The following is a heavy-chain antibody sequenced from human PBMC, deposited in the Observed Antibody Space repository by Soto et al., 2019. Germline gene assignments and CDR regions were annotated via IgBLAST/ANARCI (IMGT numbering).Heavy chain of an antibody. V-gene: IGHV3-30*18. J-gene: IGHJ4*01. CDR2: ISSDGETK. CDR3: AKEVAGAGDLDY. Sequence: AQSLSDVASGFTFRRFGIHWVRQAPGKGLEWVGVISSDGETKYYADSVKGRFTISRDNSKNTLYLQMDSLRPEDTAVYYCAKEVAGAGDLDYWGHGTLVTGSS. D-gene: IGHD6-19*01. CDR1: GFTFRRFG.